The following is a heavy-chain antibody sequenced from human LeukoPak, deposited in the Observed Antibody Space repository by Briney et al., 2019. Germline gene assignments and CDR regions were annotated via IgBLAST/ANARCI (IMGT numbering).Heavy chain of an antibody. V-gene: IGHV1-69*13. CDR1: GGTFSSYA. D-gene: IGHD2-2*01. J-gene: IGHJ6*03. CDR2: IIPIFGTA. CDR3: ARGQLLDYYYYYMDV. Sequence: ASVKVSCKASGGTFSSYAISWVRQAPGQGLEWMGGIIPIFGTANYAQKFQGRVTITADESTSTAYMELSSLRSEDTAVYYCARGQLLDYYYYYMDVWGKGTTVTVSS.